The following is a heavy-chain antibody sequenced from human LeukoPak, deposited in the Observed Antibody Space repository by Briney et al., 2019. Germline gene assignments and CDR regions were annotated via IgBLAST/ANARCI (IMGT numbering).Heavy chain of an antibody. CDR2: ISGSGGGT. CDR1: GFTFSSYA. D-gene: IGHD6-19*01. CDR3: AKRADTGTSSSGWYDY. Sequence: GGSLRLSCAASGFTFSSYAMSWVRQAPGKGLEWVSAISGSGGGTYYADSVKGRFTISRDNSKNTLYLQMNSLRAEDTAVYYCAKRADTGTSSSGWYDYWGQGTQVTVSS. V-gene: IGHV3-23*01. J-gene: IGHJ4*02.